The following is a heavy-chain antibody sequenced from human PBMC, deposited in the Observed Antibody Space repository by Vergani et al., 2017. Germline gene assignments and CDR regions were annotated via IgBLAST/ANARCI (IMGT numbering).Heavy chain of an antibody. CDR1: GGSISSSSYY. J-gene: IGHJ5*02. V-gene: IGHV4-39*07. CDR3: ARFGGVFGVVPGFDP. CDR2: IYHSGST. D-gene: IGHD3-3*01. Sequence: QLQLQESGPGLVKPSETLSLTCTVSGGSISSSSYYWGWIRQPPGKGLEWIGSIYHSGSTYYNPSLKSRVTISVDTSKNQFSLKLNSVTAADTAVYYCARFGGVFGVVPGFDPWGQGTLVTVSS.